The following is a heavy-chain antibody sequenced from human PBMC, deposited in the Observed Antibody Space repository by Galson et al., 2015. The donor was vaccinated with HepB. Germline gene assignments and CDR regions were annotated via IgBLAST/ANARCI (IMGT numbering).Heavy chain of an antibody. Sequence: ETLSLTCAVYGGSFSRYYWSWVRQPPGKGLEWLGEISHNGRTNYNPSLKSSGTISVDQSKNQFFLNLRSVTVADTGAYYCARGGATPMIIAYWGQGTLVTVSS. CDR1: GGSFSRYY. J-gene: IGHJ4*02. CDR2: ISHNGRT. V-gene: IGHV4-34*01. CDR3: ARGGATPMIIAY. D-gene: IGHD3-16*01.